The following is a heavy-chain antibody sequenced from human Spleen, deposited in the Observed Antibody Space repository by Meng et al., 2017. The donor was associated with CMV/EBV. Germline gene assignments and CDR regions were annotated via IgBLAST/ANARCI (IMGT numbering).Heavy chain of an antibody. CDR3: ARGLAESLGWEMGY. J-gene: IGHJ4*02. Sequence: SWVRQAPGKGLEWVSVNSCGNITYKADSVKGRFTMSRDNAKNTLYLQMNSLRVEDTAVYYCARGLAESLGWEMGYWGQGTLVTVSS. CDR2: NSCGNIT. D-gene: IGHD1-26*01. V-gene: IGHV3-53*01.